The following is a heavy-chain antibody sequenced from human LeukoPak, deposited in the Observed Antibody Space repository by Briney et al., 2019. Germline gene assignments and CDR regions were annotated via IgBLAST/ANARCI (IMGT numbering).Heavy chain of an antibody. CDR3: AKDDILTGYNLDY. CDR1: GFTFSSAG. V-gene: IGHV3-30*02. CDR2: IRHDGGDK. J-gene: IGHJ4*02. D-gene: IGHD3-9*01. Sequence: GGSLRLSCAASGFTFSSAGMHWVRQAPGKGLEWVAFIRHDGGDKYYADSVKGRFTISRDNSKNTLYLQMNSLRTEDTAVYYCAKDDILTGYNLDYWGQGTLVTVSS.